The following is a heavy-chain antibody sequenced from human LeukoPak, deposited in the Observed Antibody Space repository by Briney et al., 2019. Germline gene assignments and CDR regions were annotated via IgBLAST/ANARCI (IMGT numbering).Heavy chain of an antibody. CDR1: GFTFSSYS. V-gene: IGHV3-7*01. Sequence: GGSLRLSCAASGFTFSSYSMSWVRQAPGKGLEWVANITQDGSEKYYVDSVKGRFTISRDNAKNTLYLQMNSLRAEDTAVYYCARNVPAAILRVAYYSMDVWGTGTTVTVSS. CDR2: ITQDGSEK. J-gene: IGHJ6*03. CDR3: ARNVPAAILRVAYYSMDV. D-gene: IGHD2-2*01.